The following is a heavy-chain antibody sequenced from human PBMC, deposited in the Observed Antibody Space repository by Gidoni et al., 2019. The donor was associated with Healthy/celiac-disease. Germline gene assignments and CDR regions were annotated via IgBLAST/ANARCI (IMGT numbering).Heavy chain of an antibody. CDR3: ATLATGDYYYMDV. V-gene: IGHV4-59*01. Sequence: QVQLQESGPGLVKPSETLSLTCTVSGGSISRYYWSWIRQPPGKGLEWSGYIYYSGSTNYNPSLKSRVTISVDTSKNQFSLKLSSVTAADTAVYYCATLATGDYYYMDVWGKGTTVTVSS. CDR2: IYYSGST. J-gene: IGHJ6*03. D-gene: IGHD2-15*01. CDR1: GGSISRYY.